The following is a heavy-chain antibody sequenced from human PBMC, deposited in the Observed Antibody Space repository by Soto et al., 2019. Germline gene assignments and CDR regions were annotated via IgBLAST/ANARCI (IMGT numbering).Heavy chain of an antibody. CDR1: GGSFSGYY. CDR3: ARVAYCSSTSCYFGWFDP. CDR2: INHSGST. D-gene: IGHD2-2*01. J-gene: IGHJ5*02. V-gene: IGHV4-34*01. Sequence: QVQLQQWGAGLLKPSETLSLTCAVYGGSFSGYYWSWIRQPPGKGLEWIGEINHSGSTNYNPSLKSRVTISVDTSKNQFSLNLSSVTAADTAVYYCARVAYCSSTSCYFGWFDPWGQGTLVTVSS.